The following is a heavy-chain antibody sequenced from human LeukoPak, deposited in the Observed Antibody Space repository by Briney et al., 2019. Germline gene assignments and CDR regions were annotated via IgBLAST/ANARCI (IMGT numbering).Heavy chain of an antibody. Sequence: PGGSLRLSCAASGFTFSSHWMHWVRQAPGKGLVWVSRINSDGSSTSYADSVMGRFTISRDNAKNTLYLQMNSLRAEDTAVYYCARDLSYSSGWYLFDYWGQGTLVTVSS. D-gene: IGHD6-19*01. V-gene: IGHV3-74*01. CDR1: GFTFSSHW. CDR3: ARDLSYSSGWYLFDY. CDR2: INSDGSST. J-gene: IGHJ4*02.